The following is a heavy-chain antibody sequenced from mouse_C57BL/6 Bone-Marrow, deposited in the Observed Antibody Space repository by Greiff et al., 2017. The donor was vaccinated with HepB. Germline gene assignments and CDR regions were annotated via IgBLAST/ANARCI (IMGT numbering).Heavy chain of an antibody. J-gene: IGHJ4*01. D-gene: IGHD1-1*01. V-gene: IGHV2-2*01. CDR2: IWSGGST. Sequence: LQESGPGLVQPSQSLSITCTVSGFSLTSYGVHWVRQSPGKGLEWLGVIWSGGSTDYNAAFISRLSISKDNSKSQVFFKMNSLQADDTAIYYCARKPYYYGPYYAMDYWGQGTSVTVSS. CDR1: GFSLTSYG. CDR3: ARKPYYYGPYYAMDY.